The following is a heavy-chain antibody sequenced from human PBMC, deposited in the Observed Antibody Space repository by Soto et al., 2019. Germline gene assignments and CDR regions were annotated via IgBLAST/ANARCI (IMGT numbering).Heavy chain of an antibody. Sequence: QVQLQESGPGLVKPSETLSLTCSVSGGSVSNARLYWTWIRQAPGTGREYIGYIFDTGVTNYNPSLSSRVTISLYTSKNHFSLTLNSMTAPDTAFYYCVRVLDSSWYADLWGRGTLVTVSS. CDR2: IFDTGVT. D-gene: IGHD3-22*01. CDR3: VRVLDSSWYADL. J-gene: IGHJ2*01. V-gene: IGHV4-61*03. CDR1: GGSVSNARLY.